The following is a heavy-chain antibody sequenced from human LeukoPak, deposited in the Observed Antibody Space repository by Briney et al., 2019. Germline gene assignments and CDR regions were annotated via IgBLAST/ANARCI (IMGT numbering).Heavy chain of an antibody. CDR3: ARSDSSGYPLPAEYFQH. CDR2: ISYDGSNK. V-gene: IGHV3-30-3*01. J-gene: IGHJ1*01. Sequence: GGSLRLSCAASGFTFSSYAMHWVRQAPGKGLEWVAVISYDGSNKYYADSVKGRFTISRDNSKNTLYLQMNSLRAEDTAVYYCARSDSSGYPLPAEYFQHWGQGTLVTVSS. CDR1: GFTFSSYA. D-gene: IGHD3-22*01.